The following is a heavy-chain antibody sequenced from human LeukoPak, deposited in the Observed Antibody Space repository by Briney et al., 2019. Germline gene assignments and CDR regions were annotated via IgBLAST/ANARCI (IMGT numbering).Heavy chain of an antibody. V-gene: IGHV3-23*01. CDR3: AKDGTPPADITFYGVAKVARSTYFDC. Sequence: PGGSLRLSCAASGFTFSSYAMSWVRQAPGKGLEGVSAISGSGGSTYYADSVKGRFTISRDNSKNTLYLQMNSLRAEDTAVYYCAKDGTPPADITFYGVAKVARSTYFDCWGQGTLVTVSS. J-gene: IGHJ4*02. CDR2: ISGSGGST. D-gene: IGHD3-3*01. CDR1: GFTFSSYA.